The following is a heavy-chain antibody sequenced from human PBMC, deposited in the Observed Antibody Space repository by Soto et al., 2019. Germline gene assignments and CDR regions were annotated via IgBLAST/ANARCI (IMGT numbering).Heavy chain of an antibody. CDR3: AAFCSAGGGPPGPWN. CDR2: INPNGGST. V-gene: IGHV1-46*03. Sequence: QVVQSGAEVRKPGASVKVSCKASGYSFTTYYIHWFRQAPGQGLEWMAIINPNGGSTNSAQKFQGRVTVTRDMSASTVYMELSSLRSDDTAVYYCAAFCSAGGGPPGPWNWGRGTMVTVSS. J-gene: IGHJ3*01. CDR1: GYSFTTYY. D-gene: IGHD2-15*01.